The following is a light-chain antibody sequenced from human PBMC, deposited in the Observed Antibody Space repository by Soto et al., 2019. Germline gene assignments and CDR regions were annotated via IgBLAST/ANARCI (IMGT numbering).Light chain of an antibody. CDR2: DAS. CDR3: QHYNSYSEA. J-gene: IGKJ1*01. V-gene: IGKV1-5*01. CDR1: QSISSW. Sequence: DIQMTQSPSTLSASVGDTVTITCRASQSISSWLAWYQQKPGKAPKLLIYDASSLESGVPSRFSGRGSGTEFTLTISSLQPDDFATYYCQHYNSYSEAFGQGTKVDIK.